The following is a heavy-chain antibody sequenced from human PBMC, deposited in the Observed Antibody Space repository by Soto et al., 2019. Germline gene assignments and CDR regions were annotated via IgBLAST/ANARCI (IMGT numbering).Heavy chain of an antibody. Sequence: PSETLSLTCAVSGGSISSGGYSWSWIRQPPGKGLEWIGYIYHSGSTYYNPSLKSRVTISVDTSKNLFSLKLSSVTAADTAVYYCAKEGYPPFFKYWGQGTLVTVSS. CDR3: AKEGYPPFFKY. J-gene: IGHJ4*02. CDR1: GGSISSGGYS. V-gene: IGHV4-30-2*02. CDR2: IYHSGST. D-gene: IGHD5-18*01.